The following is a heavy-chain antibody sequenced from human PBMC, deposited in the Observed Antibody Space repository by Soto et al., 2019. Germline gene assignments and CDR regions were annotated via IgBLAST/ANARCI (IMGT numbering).Heavy chain of an antibody. J-gene: IGHJ6*03. Sequence: GGSLRLSCAASGFTFDDYAMHWVRQAPGKGLEWVSGISWNSGSIGYADSVKGRFTISRDNAKNSLYLQMNSLRTEDTALYYCAKDLISSTSCRDCYYYMDVWGKGTTVTVSS. D-gene: IGHD2-2*01. V-gene: IGHV3-9*01. CDR2: ISWNSGSI. CDR1: GFTFDDYA. CDR3: AKDLISSTSCRDCYYYMDV.